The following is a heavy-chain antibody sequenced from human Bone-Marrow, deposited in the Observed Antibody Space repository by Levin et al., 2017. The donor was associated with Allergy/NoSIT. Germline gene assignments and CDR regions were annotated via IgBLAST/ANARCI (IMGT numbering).Heavy chain of an antibody. CDR1: GGSISGYY. J-gene: IGHJ6*02. CDR3: ARDRTITASGQTYYYGMDG. V-gene: IGHV4-59*01. CDR2: MYNSGST. Sequence: SETLSLTCTVSGGSISGYYWSWIRRPPGKGLEWIGYMYNSGSTKYNPSLKSRVTISVDTSKNQFSLKLNSVTAADAAVYYCARDRTITASGQTYYYGMDGWGQGTTVTVSS. D-gene: IGHD6-13*01.